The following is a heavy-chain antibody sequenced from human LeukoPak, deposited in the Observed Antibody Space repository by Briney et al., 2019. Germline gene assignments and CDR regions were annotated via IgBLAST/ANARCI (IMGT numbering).Heavy chain of an antibody. V-gene: IGHV4-59*01. CDR3: ARVYYSHMDV. Sequence: SETLSLTCTVSGGSISSYYWSWIRQPPGKGLEWIGYIYYSGSTNYNPSLKSRVTISVDTSKNQFSLKLSSVTAADTAVYYCARVYYSHMDVWGEGTTVTISS. CDR1: GGSISSYY. CDR2: IYYSGST. J-gene: IGHJ6*03.